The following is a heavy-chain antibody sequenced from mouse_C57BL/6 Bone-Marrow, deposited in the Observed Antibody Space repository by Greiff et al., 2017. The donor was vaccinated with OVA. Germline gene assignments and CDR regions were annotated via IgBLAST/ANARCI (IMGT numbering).Heavy chain of an antibody. CDR3: TRGWGNYYGSADY. V-gene: IGHV1-15*01. CDR2: IDPETGGT. Sequence: QVQLQQPGAELVRPGASVTLSCKASGYTFTDYEMHWVKQTPVHGLEWIGAIDPETGGTAYNQKFKGKAILTAAKSSSTAYMELRSLTSEDSAVYYCTRGWGNYYGSADYWGQGTTLTVSS. J-gene: IGHJ2*01. D-gene: IGHD1-1*01. CDR1: GYTFTDYE.